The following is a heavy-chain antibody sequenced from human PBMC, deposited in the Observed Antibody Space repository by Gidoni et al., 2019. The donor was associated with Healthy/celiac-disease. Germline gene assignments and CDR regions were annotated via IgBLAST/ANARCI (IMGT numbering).Heavy chain of an antibody. CDR2: ISSSGSTI. D-gene: IGHD5-18*01. V-gene: IGHV3-11*01. J-gene: IGHJ4*02. CDR1: GFTFSDYY. CDR3: AREYAAMVPPDY. Sequence: QVQMVESGGGLVKPGGSLRLSCAASGFTFSDYYMSWSRQAPGTGLEWVSYISSSGSTIYYADSVKGRFTISRDNAKNSLYLQMNSLRAEDTAVYYCAREYAAMVPPDYWGQGTLVTVSS.